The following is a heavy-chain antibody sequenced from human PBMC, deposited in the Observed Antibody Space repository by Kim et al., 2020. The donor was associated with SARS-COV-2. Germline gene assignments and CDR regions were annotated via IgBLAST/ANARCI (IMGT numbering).Heavy chain of an antibody. D-gene: IGHD2-2*01. CDR2: IYYSGST. CDR3: ARRERFNVGVPAARGQATYGMDV. Sequence: SETLSLTCTVSGGSISSSSYYWGWIRQPPGKGLEWIGSIYYSGSTYYNPSLKSRVTISVDTSKNQFSLKLSSVTAADTAVYYCARRERFNVGVPAARGQATYGMDVWGQGTPVTVSS. J-gene: IGHJ6*02. V-gene: IGHV4-39*01. CDR1: GGSISSSSYY.